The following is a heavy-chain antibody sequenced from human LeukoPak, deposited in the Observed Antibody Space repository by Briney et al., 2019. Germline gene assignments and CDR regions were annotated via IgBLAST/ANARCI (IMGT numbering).Heavy chain of an antibody. CDR3: ARDWSGEFVFDY. CDR2: ISSSSSYI. CDR1: GFTFSSYS. D-gene: IGHD3-10*01. Sequence: GGSLRLSCAASGFTFSSYSMNWVRQAPGKGLEWASSISSSSSYIYYADSVKGRFTISRDNAKNSLYLQMNSLRAEDTAVYYCARDWSGEFVFDYWGQGTLVTVSS. J-gene: IGHJ4*02. V-gene: IGHV3-21*01.